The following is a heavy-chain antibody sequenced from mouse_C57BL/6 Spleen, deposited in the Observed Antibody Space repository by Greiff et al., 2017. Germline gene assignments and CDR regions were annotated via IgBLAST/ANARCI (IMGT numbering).Heavy chain of an antibody. CDR3: TRPPFTTVVDWYFDV. CDR2: IDPETGGT. V-gene: IGHV1-15*01. J-gene: IGHJ1*03. Sequence: QVQLQQSGAELVRPGASVTLSCKASGYTFTDYEMHWVKQTPVHGLEWIGAIDPETGGTAYNQKFKGKAILTADKSSSTAYMELRSLTSEDSAVYDCTRPPFTTVVDWYFDVWGTGTTVTVAS. D-gene: IGHD1-1*01. CDR1: GYTFTDYE.